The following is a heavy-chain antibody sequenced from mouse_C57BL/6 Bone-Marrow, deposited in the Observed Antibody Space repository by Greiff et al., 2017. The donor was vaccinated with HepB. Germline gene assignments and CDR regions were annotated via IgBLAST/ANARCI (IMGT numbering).Heavy chain of an antibody. CDR2: IYPGSGST. CDR3: ARERGLLLYYFDY. CDR1: GYTFTSYW. D-gene: IGHD2-1*01. Sequence: VQLQQPGAELVKPGASVKMSCKASGYTFTSYWITWVKQRPGQGLEWIGDIYPGSGSTNYNEKFKSKATLTVDTSSSTAYMQLSGLTSEDSAVYYCARERGLLLYYFDYWGQGTTLTVSS. V-gene: IGHV1-55*01. J-gene: IGHJ2*01.